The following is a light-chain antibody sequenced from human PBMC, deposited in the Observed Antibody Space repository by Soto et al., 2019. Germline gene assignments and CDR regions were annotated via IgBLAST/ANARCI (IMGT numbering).Light chain of an antibody. CDR3: AVWDDSLNGYV. CDR2: SNN. Sequence: QSVLTQPPSTSGTPGQRVTISCSGSSSNIGSNTVNWYQQLPGAAPKLLIQSNNQRPSGVPDRFSGSQSGTSASLAISGLQSEDEADYYCAVWDDSLNGYVFGTGTKLNVL. J-gene: IGLJ1*01. CDR1: SSNIGSNT. V-gene: IGLV1-44*01.